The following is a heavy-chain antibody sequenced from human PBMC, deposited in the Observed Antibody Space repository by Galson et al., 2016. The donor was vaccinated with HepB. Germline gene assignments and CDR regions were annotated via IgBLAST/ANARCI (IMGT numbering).Heavy chain of an antibody. Sequence: SLRLSCAASGFTFSDYYINWIRRAPGKGLEWVSSISSSGSTIYYADSVKGRFIISRDNAKNSLYLQMNSLRAEDTAVYYCARDRKVLLWFGEPDGCWGQRTLVCVSS. J-gene: IGHJ4*02. CDR1: GFTFSDYY. D-gene: IGHD3-10*01. CDR2: ISSSGSTI. V-gene: IGHV3-11*01. CDR3: ARDRKVLLWFGEPDGC.